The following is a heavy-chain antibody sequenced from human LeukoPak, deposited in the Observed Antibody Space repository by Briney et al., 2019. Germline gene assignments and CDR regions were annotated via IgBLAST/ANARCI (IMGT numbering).Heavy chain of an antibody. CDR1: GYTFTSYG. Sequence: ASVKVSCKASGYTFTSYGISWVRQAPGQGLEWMGWISAYNGNTNYAQKLQGRVTMTTETSTSTAYMELRSLRSGDTAVYYCERHLNGYSSSYGIDYWGQGTLVNVSS. CDR3: ERHLNGYSSSYGIDY. CDR2: ISAYNGNT. J-gene: IGHJ4*02. D-gene: IGHD6-13*01. V-gene: IGHV1-18*01.